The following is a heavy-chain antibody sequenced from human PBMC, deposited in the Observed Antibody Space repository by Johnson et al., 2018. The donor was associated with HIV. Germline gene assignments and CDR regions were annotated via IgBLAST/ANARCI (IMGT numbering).Heavy chain of an antibody. CDR1: GFTFSSYA. CDR2: ISGSGGNT. V-gene: IGHV3-23*04. J-gene: IGHJ3*02. Sequence: VRLVESGGGLVQPGGSLRLSCAASGFTFSSYAMSWVRQAPGKGLEWVSAISGSGGNTYYTDSVKGRFTISRDNSKNTLFLLMSSLRSDDTAVYYCARVRRSGWFDNDAFDIWGQGTMVTVSS. CDR3: ARVRRSGWFDNDAFDI. D-gene: IGHD6-19*01.